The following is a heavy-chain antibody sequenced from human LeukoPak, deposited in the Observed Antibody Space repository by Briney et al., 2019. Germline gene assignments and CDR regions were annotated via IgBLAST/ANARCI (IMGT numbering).Heavy chain of an antibody. D-gene: IGHD3-22*01. J-gene: IGHJ4*02. CDR2: IYPGDSDT. CDR1: GYSFTSYW. CDR3: ARLCYYDSSGYSALDY. V-gene: IGHV5-51*01. Sequence: GESLKISCKGSGYSFTSYWIGWVRQMPGKGLEWMGIIYPGDSDTRYSPSFQGQVTISADKSISTAYPQWSSLKASDTAMYYCARLCYYDSSGYSALDYWGQGTLVTVSS.